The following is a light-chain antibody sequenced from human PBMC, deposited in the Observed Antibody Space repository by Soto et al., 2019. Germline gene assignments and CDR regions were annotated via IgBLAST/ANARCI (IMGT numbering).Light chain of an antibody. CDR2: EVS. CDR1: SSDIGSHNS. J-gene: IGLJ3*02. CDR3: SSYTSTNPWV. Sequence: QSALTQPASVSGSPGQSITVSCSGSSSDIGSHNSVSWYQQHAGQAPKLLIYEVSDRPSGVSDRFSGSKSGNTASLTISGLQADDEADYYCSSYTSTNPWVFGGGTKVTVL. V-gene: IGLV2-14*01.